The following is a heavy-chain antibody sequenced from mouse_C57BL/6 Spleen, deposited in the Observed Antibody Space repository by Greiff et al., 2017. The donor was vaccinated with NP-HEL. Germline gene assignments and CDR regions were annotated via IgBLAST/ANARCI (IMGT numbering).Heavy chain of an antibody. CDR2: IYPRSGNT. V-gene: IGHV1-81*01. CDR3: ARSRENDGYSFAY. J-gene: IGHJ3*01. CDR1: GYTFTSYG. Sequence: QVQLQQSGAELARPGASVKLSCKASGYTFTSYGISWVKQRTGQGLEWIGEIYPRSGNTYYNEKFKGKATLTADKSSSTAYMELRSLTSEDSAVYFCARSRENDGYSFAYWGQGTLVTVSA. D-gene: IGHD2-3*01.